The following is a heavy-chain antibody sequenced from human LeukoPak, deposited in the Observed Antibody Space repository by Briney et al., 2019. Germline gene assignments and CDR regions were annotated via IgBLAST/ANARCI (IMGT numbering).Heavy chain of an antibody. CDR2: FDPEDGET. D-gene: IGHD3-22*01. J-gene: IGHJ4*02. CDR1: GGTFSSYA. V-gene: IGHV1-24*01. Sequence: ASVKVSCKASGGTFSSYAISWVRQAPGQGLEWMGGFDPEDGETIYAQKFQGRVTMTEDTSTDTAYMELSSLRSEDTAVYYCATKPYYYDSSHWGQGTLVTVSS. CDR3: ATKPYYYDSSH.